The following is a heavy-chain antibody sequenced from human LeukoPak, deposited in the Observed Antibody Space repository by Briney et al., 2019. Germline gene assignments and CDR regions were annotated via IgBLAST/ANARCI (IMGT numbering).Heavy chain of an antibody. CDR2: ISGSGGST. J-gene: IGHJ4*02. Sequence: GGSLRLSCAASGFTFSSYAMSWVRQAPGKGLEWVSAISGSGGSTYYADSVKGRFTISRDNSKNTLYLQMNSLRAEDTAVYYCAKRFRGTSGLYYFDSWGQGTLVTVSS. CDR3: AKRFRGTSGLYYFDS. CDR1: GFTFSSYA. V-gene: IGHV3-23*01. D-gene: IGHD2/OR15-2a*01.